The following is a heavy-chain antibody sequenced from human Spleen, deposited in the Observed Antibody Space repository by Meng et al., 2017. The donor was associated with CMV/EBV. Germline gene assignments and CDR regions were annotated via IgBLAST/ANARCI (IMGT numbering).Heavy chain of an antibody. Sequence: GESLKISCAASGFTFSDYYMTWIRQAPGKGLEWVSYISSTGSTIYYADSVRGRFTISRDNVKKSLYLQMDSLRAEDTAVYYCARANYDVLTGYSDSWGQGTLVTVSS. J-gene: IGHJ4*02. CDR2: ISSTGSTI. V-gene: IGHV3-11*01. CDR3: ARANYDVLTGYSDS. D-gene: IGHD3-9*01. CDR1: GFTFSDYY.